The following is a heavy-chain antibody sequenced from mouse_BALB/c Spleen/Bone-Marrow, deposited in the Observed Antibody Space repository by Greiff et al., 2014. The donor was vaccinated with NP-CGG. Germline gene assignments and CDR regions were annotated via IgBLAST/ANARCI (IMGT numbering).Heavy chain of an antibody. CDR1: GFTFSSFG. V-gene: IGHV5-17*02. D-gene: IGHD2-14*01. Sequence: EVKLVESGGGLVQPGGSRKLSCAASGFTFSSFGMHWVRQAPEKGLEWVAYISSGSSTIYYADTVKGRLTISRDNPKNTLFLQMTSLRSEDTAMYYCARDVPLYDVGYFDYWGQGTTLTVSS. J-gene: IGHJ2*01. CDR2: ISSGSSTI. CDR3: ARDVPLYDVGYFDY.